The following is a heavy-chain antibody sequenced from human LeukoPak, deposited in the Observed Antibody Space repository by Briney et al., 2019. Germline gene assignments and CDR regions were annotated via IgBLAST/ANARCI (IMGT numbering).Heavy chain of an antibody. CDR1: GVSITTNNW. D-gene: IGHD3-10*01. CDR3: AREGERFGDSDAFDI. V-gene: IGHV4-4*02. J-gene: IGHJ3*02. Sequence: SGTLSLTCAVSGVSITTNNWWTWVRQPPGKGLERIAEIYYTGTGSANYNPSLKSRVSISVDTSKNQFSLKLSSVTAADTAVYYCAREGERFGDSDAFDIWGQGMMVTVSS. CDR2: IYYTGTGSA.